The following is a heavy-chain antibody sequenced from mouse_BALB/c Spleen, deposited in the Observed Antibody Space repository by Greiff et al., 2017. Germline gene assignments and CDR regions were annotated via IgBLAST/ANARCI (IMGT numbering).Heavy chain of an antibody. CDR2: INPSNGGT. Sequence: VKLQESGAELVKPGASVKLSCKASGYTFTSYYMYWVKQRPGQGLEWIGEINPSNGGTNFNEKFKSKATLTVDKSSSTAYMQLSSLTSEDSAVYYCTRRGITTVVGDYWGQGTTLTVSS. CDR3: TRRGITTVVGDY. J-gene: IGHJ2*01. CDR1: GYTFTSYY. D-gene: IGHD1-1*01. V-gene: IGHV1S81*02.